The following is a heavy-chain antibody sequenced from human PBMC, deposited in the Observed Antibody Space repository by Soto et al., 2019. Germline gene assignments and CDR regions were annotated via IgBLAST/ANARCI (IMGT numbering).Heavy chain of an antibody. Sequence: QVQLQQWGAGLLKPSETLSLTCAVYGGSFSGYYWSWIRQPPGKGLEWIGEINHSGSTNYNPSLKSRVTISVDTSKNQFSLKLSSVTAADTAVYYCARGYCSGGSCYSNLGFDPWGQGTLVTVSS. CDR2: INHSGST. J-gene: IGHJ5*02. V-gene: IGHV4-34*01. CDR1: GGSFSGYY. CDR3: ARGYCSGGSCYSNLGFDP. D-gene: IGHD2-15*01.